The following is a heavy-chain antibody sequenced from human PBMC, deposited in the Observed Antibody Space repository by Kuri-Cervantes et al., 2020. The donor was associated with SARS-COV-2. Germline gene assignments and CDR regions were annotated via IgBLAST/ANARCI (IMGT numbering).Heavy chain of an antibody. D-gene: IGHD6-6*01. CDR3: ARGGIAARLVFDY. V-gene: IGHV1-2*02. Sequence: SVKVSCKASGYTFTGYYMHWVRQAPGQGLEWMGWINPNSGGTNYAQKFQGRVTMTRDTSISTAYMELSRLRSDDTAVYYCARGGIAARLVFDYWGQGTLVTVSS. J-gene: IGHJ4*02. CDR2: INPNSGGT. CDR1: GYTFTGYY.